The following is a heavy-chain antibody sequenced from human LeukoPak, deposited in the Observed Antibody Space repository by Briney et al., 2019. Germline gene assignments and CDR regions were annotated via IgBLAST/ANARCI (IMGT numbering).Heavy chain of an antibody. CDR1: GFTFSSYG. D-gene: IGHD3-9*01. CDR2: IRYDGSNK. J-gene: IGHJ3*02. Sequence: GGALRLSCAASGFTFSSYGMHWVRQAPGKGLEWVAFIRYDGSNKYYADSVKGRFTISRDNSKNTLYLQMNSLRAEDTAVYYCAKDKYFDWLLGAFDIWGQGTMVTVSS. V-gene: IGHV3-30*02. CDR3: AKDKYFDWLLGAFDI.